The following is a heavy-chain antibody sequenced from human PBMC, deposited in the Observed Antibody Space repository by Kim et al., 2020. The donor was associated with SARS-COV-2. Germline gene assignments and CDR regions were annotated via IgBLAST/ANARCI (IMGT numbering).Heavy chain of an antibody. CDR2: INHSGST. J-gene: IGHJ5*02. Sequence: SETLSLTCAVYGGSFSGYYWSWIRQPPGKGLEWIGEINHSGSTNYNPSLKSRVTISVDTSKNQFSLKLSSVTAADTAVYYCARVRRLGNSVVVVAATYNWFDPWGQGTLVTVSS. D-gene: IGHD2-15*01. CDR1: GGSFSGYY. V-gene: IGHV4-34*01. CDR3: ARVRRLGNSVVVVAATYNWFDP.